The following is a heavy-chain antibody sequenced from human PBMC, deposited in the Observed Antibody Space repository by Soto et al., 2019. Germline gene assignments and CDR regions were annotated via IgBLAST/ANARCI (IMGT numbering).Heavy chain of an antibody. V-gene: IGHV3-7*01. J-gene: IGHJ2*01. CDR1: GFTFSSYW. CDR3: ARSPGLYSSSWYVYWYFDL. Sequence: GGSLRLSCAASGFTFSSYWMSWVRQAPGKGLEWVANIKQDGSEKYYVDSVKGRFTISRDNAKNSLYLQMNSLRAEDTAVYYCARSPGLYSSSWYVYWYFDLWGRGTLVTVSS. CDR2: IKQDGSEK. D-gene: IGHD6-13*01.